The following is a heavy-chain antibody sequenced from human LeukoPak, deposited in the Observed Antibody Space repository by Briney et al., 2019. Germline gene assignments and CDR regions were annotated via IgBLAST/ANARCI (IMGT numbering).Heavy chain of an antibody. V-gene: IGHV3-48*04. J-gene: IGHJ4*02. Sequence: GGSLRLSCAASGFTFSSYSMNWVRQAPGKGLDWVSYISSSSSSIYYADSVKGRFTISRDNAKNSLYLQMSSLRAEDTAIYYCARVLRYSSSWHQADYWGQGSLVTVSS. CDR1: GFTFSSYS. CDR2: ISSSSSSI. CDR3: ARVLRYSSSWHQADY. D-gene: IGHD6-13*01.